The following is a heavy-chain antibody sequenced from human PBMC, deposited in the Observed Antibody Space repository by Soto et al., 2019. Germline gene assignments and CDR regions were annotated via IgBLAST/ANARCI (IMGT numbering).Heavy chain of an antibody. CDR2: ISAYNGNT. CDR1: GYTFTSYG. Sequence: GASVKVSCKASGYTFTSYGISWVRQAPGQGLEWMGWISAYNGNTNYAQKLQGRVTMTTDTSTSTAYMELRSLRSDDTAVYYCAGSEGYSSGSSQNTYFDYWGQGTLVTVSS. V-gene: IGHV1-18*04. D-gene: IGHD6-19*01. CDR3: AGSEGYSSGSSQNTYFDY. J-gene: IGHJ4*02.